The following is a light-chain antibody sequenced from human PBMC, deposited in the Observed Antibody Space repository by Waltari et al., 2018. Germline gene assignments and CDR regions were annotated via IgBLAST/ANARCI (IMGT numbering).Light chain of an antibody. CDR3: QVWDSSSDHWV. V-gene: IGLV3-21*03. CDR2: DDS. Sequence: SYVLTQPPSVSVAPGKTARITCGGNNFERKSGHWYKQKPGQAPVLVVYDDSDRPSGIPERFSGSNSGNTATLTISRVEAGDEADYYCQVWDSSSDHWVFGGGTKLTVL. CDR1: NFERKS. J-gene: IGLJ3*02.